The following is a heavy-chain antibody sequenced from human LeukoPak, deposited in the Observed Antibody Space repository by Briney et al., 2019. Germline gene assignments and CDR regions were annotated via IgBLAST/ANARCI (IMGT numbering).Heavy chain of an antibody. Sequence: SETLSLTCAVYGGSFSGYYWSWIRQPPGKGLEWIGEINHSGSTNYNPSLKSRVTISVDTSKNQFSLKLSSVTAADTAVYYCARGGVTTVDFWGQGTLVSVSS. CDR2: INHSGST. V-gene: IGHV4-34*01. CDR1: GGSFSGYY. J-gene: IGHJ4*02. CDR3: ARGGVTTVDF. D-gene: IGHD4-17*01.